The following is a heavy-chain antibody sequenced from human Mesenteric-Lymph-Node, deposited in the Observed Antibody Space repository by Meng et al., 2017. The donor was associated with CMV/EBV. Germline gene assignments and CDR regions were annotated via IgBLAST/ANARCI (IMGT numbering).Heavy chain of an antibody. CDR3: ARAMGCSSTSCYTDVNWFDP. CDR1: FTSLG. D-gene: IGHD2-2*02. J-gene: IGHJ5*02. CDR2: ISVYNGKA. Sequence: FTSLGINWVRKAPGQGLEWMGWISVYNGKANYAQKLQGRVTMTTDTSTSTANMELRSLRSEDTAVYYCARAMGCSSTSCYTDVNWFDPWGQGTLVTVSS. V-gene: IGHV1-18*01.